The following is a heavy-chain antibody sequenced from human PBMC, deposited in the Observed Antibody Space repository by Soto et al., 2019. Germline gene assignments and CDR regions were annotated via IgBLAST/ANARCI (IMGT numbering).Heavy chain of an antibody. D-gene: IGHD5-12*01. V-gene: IGHV3-9*01. CDR3: AKDRGTASGYDFDY. CDR1: GFTFDDYA. J-gene: IGHJ4*02. CDR2: ISWNSGSI. Sequence: GGSLRLSCAASGFTFDDYAMHWVRQAPGKGLEWVSGISWNSGSIGYADSVKGRFTISRDNAKNSLYLQMNSLRAEDTALYYCAKDRGTASGYDFDYWGQGTLVTVSS.